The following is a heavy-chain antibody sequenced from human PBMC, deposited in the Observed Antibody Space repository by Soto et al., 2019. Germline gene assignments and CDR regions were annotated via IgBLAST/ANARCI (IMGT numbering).Heavy chain of an antibody. CDR3: ATHGLGVPSPPYFDN. V-gene: IGHV1-69*01. CDR2: FVPLFGTT. CDR1: GGTFSGYV. J-gene: IGHJ4*02. Sequence: QLVQSGSEVKKPGSSVKVSCQASGGTFSGYVVTWVRQAPGQGLEWMGEFVPLFGTTKYARTFPGRLTITAEESTSTAYIELRSLKSDDTAVYYFATHGLGVPSPPYFDNWGPGTLVTVSS.